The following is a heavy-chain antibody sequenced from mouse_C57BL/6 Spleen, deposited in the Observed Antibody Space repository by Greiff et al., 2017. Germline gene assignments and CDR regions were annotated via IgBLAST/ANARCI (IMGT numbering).Heavy chain of an antibody. D-gene: IGHD1-1*01. CDR3: TFIYYYGSSYGYFDV. CDR1: GFNIKDYY. V-gene: IGHV14-1*01. J-gene: IGHJ1*03. Sequence: EVQLQQSGAELVRPGASVKLSCTASGFNIKDYYMHWVKQRPEQGLEWIGRIDPEDGDTEYAPKFQGKATMTADTSSNTAYLRLSSLTSEDTAVYYCTFIYYYGSSYGYFDVWGTGTTVTVSS. CDR2: IDPEDGDT.